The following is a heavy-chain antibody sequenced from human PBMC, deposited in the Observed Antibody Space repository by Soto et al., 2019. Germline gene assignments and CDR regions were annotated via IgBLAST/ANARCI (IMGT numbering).Heavy chain of an antibody. J-gene: IGHJ6*03. Sequence: SGPTLVNPTQTLTLTCTFSGFSLNTSGMCVSWIRQPPGKALEWLARIDWDDDKYYSTSLKTRLTISKDTSKNQVVLTMTNMDPVDTATYYCARTTRYFDWLHHYYYYYMDVWGKGTTVTVSS. D-gene: IGHD3-9*01. CDR3: ARTTRYFDWLHHYYYYYMDV. CDR1: GFSLNTSGMC. CDR2: IDWDDDK. V-gene: IGHV2-70*11.